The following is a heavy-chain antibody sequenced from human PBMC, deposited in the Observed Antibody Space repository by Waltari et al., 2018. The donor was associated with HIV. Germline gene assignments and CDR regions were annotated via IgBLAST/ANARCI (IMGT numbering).Heavy chain of an antibody. D-gene: IGHD6-19*01. V-gene: IGHV4-39*07. CDR1: GGSISSSRYY. Sequence: QLQLQESGPGLVKPSETLSLTCTVSGGSISSSRYYWGWIRQPPGKGLEWIGSIYYSGSTYYNPSLKSRVTISGDTSKNQFSLKLSSVTAADTAVYYCARVGSGWTQGAFDIWGQGTMVTVSS. J-gene: IGHJ3*02. CDR3: ARVGSGWTQGAFDI. CDR2: IYYSGST.